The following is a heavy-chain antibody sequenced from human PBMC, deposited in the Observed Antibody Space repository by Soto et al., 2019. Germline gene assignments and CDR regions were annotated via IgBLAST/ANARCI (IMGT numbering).Heavy chain of an antibody. CDR2: IYSGGST. V-gene: IGHV3-66*01. D-gene: IGHD3-10*01. CDR3: ARDRGGYYYYGMDV. J-gene: IGHJ6*02. CDR1: GFTVSSNY. Sequence: EVQLVESGGGLVQPGGSLRLSCAASGFTVSSNYMSWVRQAPGKGLEWVSVIYSGGSTYYADSVKGRFTISRDTSKNTLYLQMNSLRAEDTAVYYCARDRGGYYYYGMDVWGQGTTFTVSS.